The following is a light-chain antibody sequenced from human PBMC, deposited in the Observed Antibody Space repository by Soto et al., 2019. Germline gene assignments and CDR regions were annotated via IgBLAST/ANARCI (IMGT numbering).Light chain of an antibody. CDR3: LLSYSGGRV. Sequence: QAVVTQEPSVTVSPGGTVTLTCDSSTGPVTSGRYPYWFQQKPGQAPRTLIYDTSLKYSWTPARFSGSLLRGKAALTLSGARPEDEADYYCLLSYSGGRVFGGGTMVTVL. CDR2: DTS. V-gene: IGLV7-46*01. CDR1: TGPVTSGRY. J-gene: IGLJ3*02.